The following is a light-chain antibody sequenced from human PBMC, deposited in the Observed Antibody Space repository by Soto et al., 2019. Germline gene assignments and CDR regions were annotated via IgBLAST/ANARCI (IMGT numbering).Light chain of an antibody. Sequence: DIQMTQSPSSLSASVGDRVTITCRASQNIGRYLNWYQQKPGRAPKLLISIVSSLHSGVPSGFSGSGSGTDFTLTISRAKPGVFAKDYCHQSYNIPWTFGQGTKVEIK. CDR3: HQSYNIPWT. J-gene: IGKJ1*01. V-gene: IGKV1-39*01. CDR2: IVS. CDR1: QNIGRY.